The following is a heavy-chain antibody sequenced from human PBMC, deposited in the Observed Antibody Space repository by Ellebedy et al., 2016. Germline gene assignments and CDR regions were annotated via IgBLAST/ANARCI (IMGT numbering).Heavy chain of an antibody. CDR3: AEDCSGGACYSGA. J-gene: IGHJ5*02. CDR2: ISPNSGVT. CDR1: GYTFTGYY. Sequence: ASVKVSCKAPGYTFTGYYREWVRQAPGQGLEWMGWISPNSGVTNYAQKFQGRVTMTRDTSINTVYMELTSLTSDDTAIYYCAEDCSGGACYSGAWGQGTLVTVSS. D-gene: IGHD2-15*01. V-gene: IGHV1-2*02.